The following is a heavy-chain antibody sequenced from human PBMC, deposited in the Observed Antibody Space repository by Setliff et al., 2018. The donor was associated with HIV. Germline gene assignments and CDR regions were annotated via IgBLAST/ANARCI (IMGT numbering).Heavy chain of an antibody. V-gene: IGHV1-3*01. D-gene: IGHD2-8*01. J-gene: IGHJ4*02. CDR2: INAGNGNT. CDR3: ARGRYCTTLSCPYYFDY. Sequence: ASVKVSCKASGYTFTGYAMHWVRQAPGQRLEWMGWINAGNGNTIYSQKFQGRVTITRDTSASTAYMELSSLRSEDTAVYYCARGRYCTTLSCPYYFDYWGQGTLVTVSS. CDR1: GYTFTGYA.